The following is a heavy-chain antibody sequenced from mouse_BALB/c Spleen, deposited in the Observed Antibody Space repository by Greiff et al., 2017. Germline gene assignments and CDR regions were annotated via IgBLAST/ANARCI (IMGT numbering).Heavy chain of an antibody. V-gene: IGHV1-54*01. CDR3: ARLYYYGSSYPFDY. Sequence: LKQSGAELVRPGTSVKVSCKASGYAFTNYLIEWVKQRPGQGLEWIGVINPGSGGTNYNEKFKGKATLTADKSSSTAYMQLSSLTSEDSAVYFCARLYYYGSSYPFDYWGQGTTLTVSS. CDR2: INPGSGGT. J-gene: IGHJ2*01. CDR1: GYAFTNYL. D-gene: IGHD1-1*01.